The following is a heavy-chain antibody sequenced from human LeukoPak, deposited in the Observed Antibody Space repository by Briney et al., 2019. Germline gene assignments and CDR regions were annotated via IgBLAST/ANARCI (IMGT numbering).Heavy chain of an antibody. CDR3: AKDLGYLTPWDY. J-gene: IGHJ4*02. CDR2: ISGSGGST. CDR1: EFTFSSYA. D-gene: IGHD3-16*01. V-gene: IGHV3-23*01. Sequence: PGGSLRLSCAASEFTFSSYAMSWVRQAPGKGLEWVSAISGSGGSTYYADSVKGRFAISRDNSKNTLYLQMNSLRAEDTAVYYCAKDLGYLTPWDYWGQGTLVTVSS.